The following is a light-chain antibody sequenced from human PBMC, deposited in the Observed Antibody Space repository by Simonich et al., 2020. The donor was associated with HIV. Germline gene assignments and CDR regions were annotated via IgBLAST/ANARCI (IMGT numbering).Light chain of an antibody. CDR3: SSYTGNSTWV. J-gene: IGLJ3*02. V-gene: IGLV2-14*03. CDR2: DVN. Sequence: QSALTQPASVSGSPGQSITISCTGTSSDFAGHNYVSRYQQTPGNAPKLMFYDVNKRPSGVSNRVSGSKSGNTASLTISGLQAEDEADYYCSSYTGNSTWVFGGGTKLTLL. CDR1: SSDFAGHNY.